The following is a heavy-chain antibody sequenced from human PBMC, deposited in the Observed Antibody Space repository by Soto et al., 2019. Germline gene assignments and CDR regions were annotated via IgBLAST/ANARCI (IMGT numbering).Heavy chain of an antibody. J-gene: IGHJ4*02. CDR3: AFQRGQWLVQVFDY. CDR1: GGSISSSSYY. D-gene: IGHD6-19*01. V-gene: IGHV4-39*01. Sequence: QLQLQESGPGLVKPSETLSLTCTVSGGSISSSSYYWGWIRQPPGKGLEWIGSIYYSGSTYYNPSLKSRVTISVDTSKNQFSLKLSSVTAADTAVYYCAFQRGQWLVQVFDYWGQGTLVTVSS. CDR2: IYYSGST.